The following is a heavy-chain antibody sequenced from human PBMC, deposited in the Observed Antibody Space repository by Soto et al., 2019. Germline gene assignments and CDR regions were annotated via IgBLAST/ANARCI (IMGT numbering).Heavy chain of an antibody. CDR1: GFTFSNFG. D-gene: IGHD6-25*01. J-gene: IGHJ4*02. CDR2: IWHDGKNK. CDR3: ARDPGQDAAMDY. V-gene: IGHV3-33*01. Sequence: QVQVVESGGGVVQPGRSLRLSCAASGFTFSNFGMHWVRQAPGKGLEWVAVIWHDGKNKYYADSAEGRFTISRDNSKNTLYLQLNSLRAEDTAVYYCARDPGQDAAMDYWGQGTLVTVSS.